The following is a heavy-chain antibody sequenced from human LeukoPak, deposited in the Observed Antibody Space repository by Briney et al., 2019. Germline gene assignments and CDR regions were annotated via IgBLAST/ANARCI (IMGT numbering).Heavy chain of an antibody. Sequence: SETLSLTCTVSGGFISNYYWSGIRQPPGKGPEWIGHIYYSGSTNYNPSLKSRVTISVDTSKNQFSLNLTSVTAADTAVYFCTRSRSIDYGDYGWFVYWGQGTLVTVS. CDR2: IYYSGST. D-gene: IGHD4-17*01. CDR1: GGFISNYY. J-gene: IGHJ4*02. CDR3: TRSRSIDYGDYGWFVY. V-gene: IGHV4-59*08.